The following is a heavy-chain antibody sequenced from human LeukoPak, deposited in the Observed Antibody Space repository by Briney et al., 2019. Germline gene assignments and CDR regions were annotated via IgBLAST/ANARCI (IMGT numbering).Heavy chain of an antibody. CDR1: GFSFSTYP. V-gene: IGHV3-64*01. CDR3: AREVYGMDV. J-gene: IGHJ6*02. Sequence: GGSLRLSCAASGFSFSTYPTHWVRRAPGKGLEFVSSINSNGGNTYYANSVKGRFTISRDNSKNTLYLQMGSLRAEDMAIYYCAREVYGMDVWGRGTTVTVSS. CDR2: INSNGGNT.